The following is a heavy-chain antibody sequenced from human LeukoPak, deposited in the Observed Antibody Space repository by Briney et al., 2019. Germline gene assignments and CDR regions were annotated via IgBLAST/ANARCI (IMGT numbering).Heavy chain of an antibody. CDR2: IIPLVNTA. Sequence: ASVKVSCKASGDTFSTYAITWVRQAPGQRLDWVGEIIPLVNTASYAQKFQGRVTITADESTRTVYMELTRLTSEDTAVYYCARNLYCTDSGCYPWGQGTLVTVSS. V-gene: IGHV1-69*13. J-gene: IGHJ4*02. D-gene: IGHD2-8*01. CDR3: ARNLYCTDSGCYP. CDR1: GDTFSTYA.